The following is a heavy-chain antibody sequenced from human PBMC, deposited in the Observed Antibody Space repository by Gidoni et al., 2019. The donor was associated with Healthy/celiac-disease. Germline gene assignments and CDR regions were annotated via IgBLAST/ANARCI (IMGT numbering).Heavy chain of an antibody. CDR1: GFTFSSYW. CDR2: INSDGSST. Sequence: EVQLVESGGGLVQPGGSLRLSCAASGFTFSSYWMHWVRQAPGKGLVWVSRINSDGSSTSYADSVKGRFTISRDNAKNTLYLQMNSLRAEDTAVYYCARGLGCSGGSCYSGLIDYWGQGTLVTVSS. D-gene: IGHD2-15*01. V-gene: IGHV3-74*01. J-gene: IGHJ4*02. CDR3: ARGLGCSGGSCYSGLIDY.